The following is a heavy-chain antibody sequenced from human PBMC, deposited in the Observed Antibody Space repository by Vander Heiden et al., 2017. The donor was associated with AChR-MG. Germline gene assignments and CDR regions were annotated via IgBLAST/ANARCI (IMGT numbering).Heavy chain of an antibody. J-gene: IGHJ5*02. CDR3: ARGPYVLRYFDWLNNP. V-gene: IGHV4-34*01. D-gene: IGHD3-9*01. CDR1: GGSFSGYY. Sequence: QVQLQQWGAGLLKPSETLSLTCAVYGGSFSGYYWSWIRQPPGKGLEWIGEINHSGSTNYNPSLKSRVTISVDTSKNQFSLKLSSVTAADTAVYYCARGPYVLRYFDWLNNPWGQGTLVTVSS. CDR2: INHSGST.